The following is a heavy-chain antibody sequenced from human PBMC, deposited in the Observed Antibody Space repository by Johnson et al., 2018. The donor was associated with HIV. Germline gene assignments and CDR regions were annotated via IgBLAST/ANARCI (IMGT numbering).Heavy chain of an antibody. J-gene: IGHJ3*02. CDR3: ARGMTTVTNHDAFDI. CDR1: GFTFSSSA. CDR2: ISYDGSNK. V-gene: IGHV3-30-3*01. Sequence: QVQLVESGGGLVQPGGSLRLSCAASGFTFSSSAMHWVRQAPGQGLQWVALISYDGSNKYYADSVKGRFTISRDNSKNTLYLQMNSLRAEDTAVYYCARGMTTVTNHDAFDIWGQGTMVIVSS. D-gene: IGHD4-17*01.